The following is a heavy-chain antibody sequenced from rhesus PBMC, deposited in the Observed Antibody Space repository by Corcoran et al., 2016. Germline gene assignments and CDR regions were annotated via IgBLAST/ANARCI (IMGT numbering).Heavy chain of an antibody. D-gene: IGHD1-32*01. CDR2: ITYSGSN. Sequence: QVQLQESGPGLVKPSETLSLTCAVSGYSISGYYWSWIRQAPGKGLEWIGYITYSGSNSYNPYLKSRVTISRETSKNQFSLKLSSVSAADTAVYYCARLVMTYYFDYWGQGVLVTVSS. J-gene: IGHJ4*01. CDR3: ARLVMTYYFDY. CDR1: GYSISGYY. V-gene: IGHV4-122*02.